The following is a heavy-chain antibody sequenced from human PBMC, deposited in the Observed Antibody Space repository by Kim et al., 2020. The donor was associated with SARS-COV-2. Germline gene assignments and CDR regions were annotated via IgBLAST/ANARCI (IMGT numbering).Heavy chain of an antibody. D-gene: IGHD6-13*01. J-gene: IGHJ6*02. Sequence: SETLSLTCAVYGGSFSGYYWSWIRQPPGKGLEWIGEINHSGSTKYNSSLKSRVTISVDTSKNQFSLKLSSVTAADTAVYYCARVGRRYSSSWLASQGHYGMDVWGQGTTVTVSS. CDR3: ARVGRRYSSSWLASQGHYGMDV. V-gene: IGHV4-34*01. CDR2: INHSGST. CDR1: GGSFSGYY.